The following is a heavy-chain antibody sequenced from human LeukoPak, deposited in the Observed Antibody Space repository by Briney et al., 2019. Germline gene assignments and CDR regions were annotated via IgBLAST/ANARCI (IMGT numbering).Heavy chain of an antibody. V-gene: IGHV3-23*01. Sequence: GGSLRLSCAASGFTVSSNYMSWVRQAPGQGLEWVSAISSSGGSTYFADSVKGRFTISRDNSKNTLYLQMNSLRAEDTAVYYCAKDKWFGELVYWGQGTLVTVSS. D-gene: IGHD3-10*01. CDR3: AKDKWFGELVY. CDR2: ISSSGGST. CDR1: GFTVSSNY. J-gene: IGHJ4*02.